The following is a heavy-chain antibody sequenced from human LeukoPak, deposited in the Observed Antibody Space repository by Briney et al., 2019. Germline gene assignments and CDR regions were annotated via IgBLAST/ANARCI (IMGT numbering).Heavy chain of an antibody. J-gene: IGHJ4*02. Sequence: PSETLSLTCTVSGDSFSYFYWSWIRQPPGKGLEWIGYIYNSGSTSYNPSLKSRATISLDTSQNQFSLKLSSLTAADTAVYYCARGVVAAAGRTFDFWGQGTLVTVSS. CDR2: IYNSGST. V-gene: IGHV4-59*01. CDR1: GDSFSYFY. CDR3: ARGVVAAAGRTFDF. D-gene: IGHD6-13*01.